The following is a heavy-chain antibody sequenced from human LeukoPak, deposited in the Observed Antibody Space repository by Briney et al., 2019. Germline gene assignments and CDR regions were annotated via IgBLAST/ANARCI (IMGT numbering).Heavy chain of an antibody. CDR3: ARGKRRLQDY. CDR2: IYYSGST. CDR1: GCSVSSDSYF. V-gene: IGHV4-61*01. Sequence: SETLSLTCTVSGCSVSSDSYFWTWIRQPPGKGLEWIGYIYYSGSTSYNPSLKSRVTISLDTSKSQISLKLSSVTAADTAVYYCARGKRRLQDYWGQGTLVTVSS. J-gene: IGHJ4*02.